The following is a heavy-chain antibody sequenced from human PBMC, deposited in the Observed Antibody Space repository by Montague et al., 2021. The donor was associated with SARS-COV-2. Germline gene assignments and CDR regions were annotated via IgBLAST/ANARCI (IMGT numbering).Heavy chain of an antibody. CDR1: RGSISNYS. Sequence: SETLSLTCTVSRGSISNYSWSWIRQSPGKGLEWIAYMDYSGNTKYNPSLKSRATISVDTSKNQFSLTLSSLTAADTAVYYCARARGGTIFGVIGDYYGMDIWGQGTTVTVS. D-gene: IGHD3-3*01. CDR2: MDYSGNT. J-gene: IGHJ6*02. V-gene: IGHV4-59*01. CDR3: ARARGGTIFGVIGDYYGMDI.